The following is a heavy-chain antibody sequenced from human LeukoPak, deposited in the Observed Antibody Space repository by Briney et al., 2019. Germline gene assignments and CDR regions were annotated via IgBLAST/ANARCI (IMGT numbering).Heavy chain of an antibody. D-gene: IGHD3-10*01. J-gene: IGHJ3*02. V-gene: IGHV4-59*08. CDR3: ARQNRAFDAFDI. Sequence: SETLSLTCTVSGGSISSYYWSWIRQPPGKGLEWIGYIYYSGSTNYNPSLKSRVTISVDTSKNQFSLKLSSVTAADTAVYYCARQNRAFDAFDIWGQGTMGTVSS. CDR1: GGSISSYY. CDR2: IYYSGST.